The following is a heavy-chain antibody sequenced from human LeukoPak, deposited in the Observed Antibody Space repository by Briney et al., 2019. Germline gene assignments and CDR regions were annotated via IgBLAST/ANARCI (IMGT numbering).Heavy chain of an antibody. CDR3: ARHHSGSYYYYYYYMDV. CDR1: GGSISSGSYY. Sequence: SQTLSLTCTVSGGSISSGSYYWSWVRQPAGKGLEWIGRIYTSGSTNYNPSLKSRVTISVDTSKNQFSLKLSSVTAADTAVYYCARHHSGSYYYYYYYMDVWGKGTTVTISS. J-gene: IGHJ6*03. CDR2: IYTSGST. D-gene: IGHD1-26*01. V-gene: IGHV4-61*02.